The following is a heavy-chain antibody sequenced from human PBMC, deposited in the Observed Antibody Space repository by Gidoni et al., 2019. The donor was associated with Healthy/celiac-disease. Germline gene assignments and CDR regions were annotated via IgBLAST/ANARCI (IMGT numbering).Heavy chain of an antibody. D-gene: IGHD6-13*01. CDR3: AKEPGIAAADSGYFDY. CDR2: ISGSGGST. V-gene: IGHV3-23*01. J-gene: IGHJ4*02. Sequence: WVRQAPGKGLEWVSAISGSGGSTYYADSVKGRFTISRDTTKNTLYLQMNSLRAEDTAVYYCAKEPGIAAADSGYFDYWGQGTLVTVSS.